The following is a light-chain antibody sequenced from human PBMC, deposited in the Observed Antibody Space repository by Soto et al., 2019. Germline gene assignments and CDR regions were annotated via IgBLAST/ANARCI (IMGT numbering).Light chain of an antibody. CDR3: QQYETWPRT. V-gene: IGKV3-15*01. CDR1: QSVSSSY. CDR2: GVS. Sequence: EIVLTQSPGTLSLSPGERATLSCRASQSVSSSYLAWYQQKPGQAPTLLIYGVSARAPGVPARFSGTGSGTEFTLTIRNLQSGDFGIYYCQQYETWPRTFGQGTK. J-gene: IGKJ2*01.